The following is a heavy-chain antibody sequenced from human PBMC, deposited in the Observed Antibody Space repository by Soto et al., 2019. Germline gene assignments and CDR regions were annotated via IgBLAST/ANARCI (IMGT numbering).Heavy chain of an antibody. J-gene: IGHJ4*02. V-gene: IGHV2-5*02. CDR1: GFSLSTSGVG. Sequence: QITLKESGPTLVKPTQTLTLTCTFSGFSLSTSGVGVGWIRQPPGKALEWLAFIYWDDAKNYSPSLKSRLTITKDTYNNQVVLTRTNMDPVNTATYYCAHSSPYYDYWSGYYRKPLWFDYWGQGTLVTVSS. CDR3: AHSSPYYDYWSGYYRKPLWFDY. D-gene: IGHD3-3*01. CDR2: IYWDDAK.